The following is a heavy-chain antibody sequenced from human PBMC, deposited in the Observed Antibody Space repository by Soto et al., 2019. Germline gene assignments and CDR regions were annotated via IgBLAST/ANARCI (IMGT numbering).Heavy chain of an antibody. CDR2: VNPSGGST. D-gene: IGHD2-15*01. CDR3: AREESCSDGICYSEYFQR. Sequence: QVQLVQSGAEVKKPGASVKASCKASGYIFTAYSMHWVRQAPGQGLEWMGFVNPSGGSTNYAQKVQGRYTMDRCTSTSTVYMDLSSLKSEGTAVYYWAREESCSDGICYSEYFQRWGQGTLVTVSS. V-gene: IGHV1-46*01. J-gene: IGHJ1*01. CDR1: GYIFTAYS.